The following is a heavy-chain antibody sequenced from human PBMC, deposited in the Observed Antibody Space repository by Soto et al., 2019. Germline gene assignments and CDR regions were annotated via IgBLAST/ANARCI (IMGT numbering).Heavy chain of an antibody. J-gene: IGHJ4*02. D-gene: IGHD5-12*01. Sequence: SETLSLTCTVSGGSISSYYWSWIRQPPGKGLEWIGYIYYSGSTNYNPSLKSRVTIDTSKNQFSLKLSSVTAADTAVYYCARMNIVATINYFDYWGQGTLVTVSS. CDR2: IYYSGST. V-gene: IGHV4-59*08. CDR3: ARMNIVATINYFDY. CDR1: GGSISSYY.